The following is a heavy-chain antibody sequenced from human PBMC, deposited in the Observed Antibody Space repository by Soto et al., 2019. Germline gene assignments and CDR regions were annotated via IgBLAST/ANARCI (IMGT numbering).Heavy chain of an antibody. CDR2: ISSSGTTI. V-gene: IGHV3-48*01. CDR1: GFTFNSYS. Sequence: EVQLVESGGGLVQPGGSLRLSCAASGFTFNSYSMNWVRQAAGKGLEWISYISSSGTTIYYADSVKGRFTISRDNAENSLFLQMNSLRGEDTAVYYCADIGTWSSSGYWGQGTLVTVSS. D-gene: IGHD6-13*01. CDR3: ADIGTWSSSGY. J-gene: IGHJ4*02.